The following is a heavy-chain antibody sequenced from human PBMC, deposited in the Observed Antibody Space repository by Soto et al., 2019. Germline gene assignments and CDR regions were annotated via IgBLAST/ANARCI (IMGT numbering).Heavy chain of an antibody. D-gene: IGHD2-21*02. CDR2: ISGGGGSS. CDR3: ADNCGVDCHSVFFY. J-gene: IGHJ4*02. Sequence: EVQLLESGGGLVQPGGSLRLSCAASGFTFSNYAMSWVRQAPGKGLEWVSGISGGGGSSYYADSVKGRFTISRDNSKNKLYLQMNSLRAEDTPVYYCADNCGVDCHSVFFYWGQGTLVIVSS. CDR1: GFTFSNYA. V-gene: IGHV3-23*01.